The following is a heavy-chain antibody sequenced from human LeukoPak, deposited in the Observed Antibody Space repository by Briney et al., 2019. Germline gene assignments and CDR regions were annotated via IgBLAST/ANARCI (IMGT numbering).Heavy chain of an antibody. V-gene: IGHV1-2*02. CDR3: ARDWGSGFPFDY. D-gene: IGHD7-27*01. Sequence: ASVKVSCKASGYTFTGYYMHWVRQAPGQGLEWMGWINPNSGGTNYAQKFQGRVTMTSDTSISTAYMELSRLRSDDTAVYYCARDWGSGFPFDYWGQGTLVTVSS. CDR1: GYTFTGYY. CDR2: INPNSGGT. J-gene: IGHJ4*02.